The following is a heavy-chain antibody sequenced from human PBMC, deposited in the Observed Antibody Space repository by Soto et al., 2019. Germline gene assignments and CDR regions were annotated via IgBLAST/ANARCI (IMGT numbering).Heavy chain of an antibody. Sequence: QVQLVQSGAEVKKPGSSVKVSCKASGGSFSTYGINWVRLAPGQGLEWMGGIIPKFGTTNYAQKFQGRVTPTAEQSNHTAYMELNYLRSEDTAVYFCARELDPYYGGNSLSLDHWGQGTLVTVSS. CDR3: ARELDPYYGGNSLSLDH. J-gene: IGHJ4*02. V-gene: IGHV1-69*13. CDR2: IIPKFGTT. D-gene: IGHD4-17*01. CDR1: GGSFSTYG.